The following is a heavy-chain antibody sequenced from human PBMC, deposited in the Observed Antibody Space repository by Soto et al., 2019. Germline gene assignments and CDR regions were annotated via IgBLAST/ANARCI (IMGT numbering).Heavy chain of an antibody. CDR1: GFTFSNYE. CDR2: ISNNGAHT. CDR3: ARRGYGSRWPNVYMDV. Sequence: EAQLVESGGGLVQPGGSLRLSCAASGFTFSNYEMHWVRQAPGKGLEYVSGISNNGAHTDYAKSVKGRFTISRDNSENTMYHQMGSLSAEDMALYYCARRGYGSRWPNVYMDVWGKGTTVTVSS. J-gene: IGHJ6*03. D-gene: IGHD6-13*01. V-gene: IGHV3-64*01.